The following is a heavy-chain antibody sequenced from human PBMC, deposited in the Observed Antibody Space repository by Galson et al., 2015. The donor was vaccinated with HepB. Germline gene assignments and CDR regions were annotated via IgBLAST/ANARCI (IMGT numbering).Heavy chain of an antibody. CDR3: ARVRGDLYDPRTHYFDY. D-gene: IGHD3-10*01. CDR2: VKEDGSEK. CDR1: GFTFSSYW. J-gene: IGHJ4*02. V-gene: IGHV3-7*03. Sequence: SLRLSCAASGFTFSSYWLSWVRQAPGKGLECVANVKEDGSEKYFVDSVKGRFTISRDNARNSLYLQMNSLRAEDTAVYYCARVRGDLYDPRTHYFDYWGQGILVTVSS.